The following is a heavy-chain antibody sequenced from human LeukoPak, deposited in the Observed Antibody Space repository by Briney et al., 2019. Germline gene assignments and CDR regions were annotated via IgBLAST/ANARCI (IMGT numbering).Heavy chain of an antibody. D-gene: IGHD3-10*01. V-gene: IGHV1-18*04. CDR1: GYTFTGYY. J-gene: IGHJ6*03. Sequence: ASVKVSCKASGYTFTGYYMHWVRQAPGQGLEWMGWISAYNGNTNYAQKLQGRVTMTTDTSTSTAYMELRSLRSDDTAVYYCARVGRGSYYYYYMDVWGKGTTVTVSS. CDR2: ISAYNGNT. CDR3: ARVGRGSYYYYYMDV.